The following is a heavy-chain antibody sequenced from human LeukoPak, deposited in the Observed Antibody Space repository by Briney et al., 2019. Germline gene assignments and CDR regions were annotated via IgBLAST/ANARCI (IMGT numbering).Heavy chain of an antibody. V-gene: IGHV3-11*04. CDR3: VRVIWGNDPHYFDV. J-gene: IGHJ6*02. Sequence: GGSLRLSCEASGFPFSEYYMTWVRQAPGKGLEWLSFISSAGETKHYADSVKGRFAVSRDNAKKSLYLQMDSLRVEDSAVYYCVRVIWGNDPHYFDVWGQGTTVTVSS. CDR1: GFPFSEYY. CDR2: ISSAGETK. D-gene: IGHD2/OR15-2a*01.